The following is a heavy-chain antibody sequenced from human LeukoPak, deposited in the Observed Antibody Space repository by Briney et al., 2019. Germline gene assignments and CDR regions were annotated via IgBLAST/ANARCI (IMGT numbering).Heavy chain of an antibody. CDR2: IYYSGST. Sequence: PSETLSLTCTVSLGSISSGGYYWSWIPHHPGKGLEWIGYIYYSGSTYYNPSLKSRVTISVDTSKNQFSLKLSSVTAADTAVYYCARGSSELVPTPLFDYWGQGTLVTASS. CDR1: LGSISSGGYY. V-gene: IGHV4-31*03. CDR3: ARGSSELVPTPLFDY. J-gene: IGHJ4*02. D-gene: IGHD6-6*01.